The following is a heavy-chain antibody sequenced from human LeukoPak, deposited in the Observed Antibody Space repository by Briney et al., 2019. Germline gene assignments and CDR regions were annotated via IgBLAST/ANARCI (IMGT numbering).Heavy chain of an antibody. D-gene: IGHD2-2*01. J-gene: IGHJ5*02. CDR2: ISAYNGNT. Sequence: ASVKVSCKASGYTFSGYYVHWMRQAPGQGLEWMGWISAYNGNTNYAQKLQGRVTMTTDTSTSTAYMELRSLRSDDTAVYYCARDSSSTWGQGTLVTVSS. CDR3: ARDSSST. V-gene: IGHV1-18*04. CDR1: GYTFSGYY.